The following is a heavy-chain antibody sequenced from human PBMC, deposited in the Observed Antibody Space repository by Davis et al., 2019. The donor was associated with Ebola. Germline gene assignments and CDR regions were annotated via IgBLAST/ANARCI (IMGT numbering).Heavy chain of an antibody. CDR1: GYTFTSYA. CDR3: ARATFGYNSGWYADY. CDR2: VHGGNGNT. Sequence: ASVKVSCKASGYTFTSYAIHWVRQAPGQRLEWMGWVHGGNGNTKYSQRFQGRVTITTDTSASTAYLDLSSLRSDDTAVFYCARATFGYNSGWYADYWGQGTLATVSS. V-gene: IGHV1-3*01. J-gene: IGHJ4*02. D-gene: IGHD6-19*01.